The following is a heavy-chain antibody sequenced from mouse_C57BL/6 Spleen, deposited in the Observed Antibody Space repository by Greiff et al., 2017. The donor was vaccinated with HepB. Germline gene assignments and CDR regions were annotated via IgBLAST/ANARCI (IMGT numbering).Heavy chain of an antibody. Sequence: EVQRVESGGGLVKPGGSLKLSCAASGFTFSSYAMSWVRQTPETRLEWVATISDGGSYTYYPDNVKGRFTISRDNAKNNLYLQMSHLKSEDTAMYYCARERITPLDYWGQGTTLTVSS. CDR1: GFTFSSYA. V-gene: IGHV5-4*01. J-gene: IGHJ2*01. CDR3: ARERITPLDY. D-gene: IGHD1-1*01. CDR2: ISDGGSYT.